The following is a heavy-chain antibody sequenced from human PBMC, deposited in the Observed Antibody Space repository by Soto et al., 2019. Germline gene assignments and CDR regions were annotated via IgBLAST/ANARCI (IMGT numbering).Heavy chain of an antibody. D-gene: IGHD6-13*01. CDR1: GFTFSSYW. Sequence: GGSLRLSCAASGFTFSSYWMHWVRQAPGKGLVWVSRINSDGSSTSYADSVKGRFTISRDNAKNTLYLQMNSLRAEDTAVYYCARAHQLVAAAGTSADYWGQGTLVTVSS. V-gene: IGHV3-74*01. J-gene: IGHJ4*02. CDR3: ARAHQLVAAAGTSADY. CDR2: INSDGSST.